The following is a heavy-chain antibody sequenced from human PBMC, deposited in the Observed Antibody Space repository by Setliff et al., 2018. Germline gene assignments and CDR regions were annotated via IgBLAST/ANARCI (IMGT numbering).Heavy chain of an antibody. CDR2: FDPEDGET. D-gene: IGHD1-26*01. V-gene: IGHV1-24*01. CDR1: GYTLTELS. CDR3: ARALGATITHFDYMDV. J-gene: IGHJ6*03. Sequence: ASVKVSCKVSGYTLTELSMHWVRQAPGKGLEWMGGFDPEDGETIYAQKFQGRVTMTEDTSTDTAYMELSSLRSDDTAVYYCARALGATITHFDYMDVWGKGTTVTVSS.